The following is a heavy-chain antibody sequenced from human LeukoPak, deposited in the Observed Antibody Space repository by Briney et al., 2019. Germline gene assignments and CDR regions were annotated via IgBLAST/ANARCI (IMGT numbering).Heavy chain of an antibody. D-gene: IGHD6-19*01. CDR3: ARGGSSGWYGRGFFDY. CDR2: IYYGGSA. Sequence: SETLSLTCTVSGGSMSRYYWSWIRQSPDKGLEWIGNIYYGGSAHYNPNPSLRSRVTISVDESKNQSSLNLSSVTAADTAVYYCARGGSSGWYGRGFFDYWGQGALVTVSS. V-gene: IGHV4-59*01. CDR1: GGSMSRYY. J-gene: IGHJ4*02.